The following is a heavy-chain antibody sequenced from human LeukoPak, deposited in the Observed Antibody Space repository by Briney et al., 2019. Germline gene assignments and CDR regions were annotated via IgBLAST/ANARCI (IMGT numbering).Heavy chain of an antibody. Sequence: GGSLRLSCVASGFNFSDYAMHWVRQAPGKGLELVSLISWDGGSTYYADSVKGRFTISRDNSKNSLYLQMNSLRAEDTALYYCAKGYCSSTSCYPYYYYYYMDVWGKGTTVTVSS. CDR3: AKGYCSSTSCYPYYYYYYMDV. V-gene: IGHV3-43D*04. D-gene: IGHD2-2*01. CDR1: GFNFSDYA. J-gene: IGHJ6*03. CDR2: ISWDGGST.